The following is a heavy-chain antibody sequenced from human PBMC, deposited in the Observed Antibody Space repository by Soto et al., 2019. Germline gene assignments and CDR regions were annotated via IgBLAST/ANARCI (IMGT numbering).Heavy chain of an antibody. V-gene: IGHV4-59*08. CDR2: IYYSGST. CDR1: GGSISSYY. D-gene: IGHD6-19*01. Sequence: SETLSLTCTVSGGSISSYYWSWIRQPPGKGLEWIGYIYYSGSTNYNPSLKSRVTISVDTSKNQFSLKLSSVTAADTAVYYCARSEGIAVAGLDYWGQGTLVTVSS. J-gene: IGHJ4*02. CDR3: ARSEGIAVAGLDY.